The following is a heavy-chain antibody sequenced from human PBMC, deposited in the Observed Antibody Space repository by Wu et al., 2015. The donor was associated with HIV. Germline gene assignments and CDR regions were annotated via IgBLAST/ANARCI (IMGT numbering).Heavy chain of an antibody. D-gene: IGHD3-16*01. CDR3: ARVEIMITFRRGSNYDY. Sequence: VQLVAVWAEVKKPGASVKVSCKASGYTFTDYYLHWVRQAPGQDLSDGWINPNSGDTNYTEKFQDRVTMTRDTSINTAYMDLSGLTSDDTAVYYCARVEIMITFRRGSNYDYWGQGTLVTVSS. V-gene: IGHV1-2*02. J-gene: IGHJ4*02. CDR1: GYTFTDYY. CDR2: INPNSGDT.